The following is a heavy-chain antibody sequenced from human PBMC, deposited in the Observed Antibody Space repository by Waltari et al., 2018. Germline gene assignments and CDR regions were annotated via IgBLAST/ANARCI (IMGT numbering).Heavy chain of an antibody. CDR2: ISRDGRDK. V-gene: IGHV3-7*01. CDR3: ARDVEGVLDF. D-gene: IGHD3-10*01. J-gene: IGHJ4*02. Sequence: EVQLVESGGGLVQPGGSLRLSCAASGFTFSSYWMGWVRQAPGKGPGWGSNISRDGRDKNYVDSVKGRVTVSRDNTKNSLSLQMDSLRVEDTAVYFCARDVEGVLDFWGQGTLVTVSS. CDR1: GFTFSSYW.